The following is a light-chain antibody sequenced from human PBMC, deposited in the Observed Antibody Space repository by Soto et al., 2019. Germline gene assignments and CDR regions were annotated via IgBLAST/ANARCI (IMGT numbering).Light chain of an antibody. CDR2: GAS. CDR3: QQYGSSPPRT. Sequence: EIVLTQSPGILSLSPGERATLSCRASQSVSNDFLAWYQQKPGQAPRLLIYGASTRATDVPARFSGSGSGADFTLSTSRLEPEDFAVYYCQQYGSSPPRTFGQGTKVEMK. CDR1: QSVSNDF. J-gene: IGKJ1*01. V-gene: IGKV3-20*01.